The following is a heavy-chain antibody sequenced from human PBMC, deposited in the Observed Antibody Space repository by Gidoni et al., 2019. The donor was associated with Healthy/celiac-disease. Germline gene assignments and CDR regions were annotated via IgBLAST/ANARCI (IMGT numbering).Heavy chain of an antibody. CDR2: IYCSGST. Sequence: QLQLQESGPGLVKPPETLSLTCTVPGGAISSSSYYWGWIRQPPGKGLEWIGSIYCSGSTYYNPSLKSRVTISVDTSKNQFSLKLSSVTAADTAVYYCARRIVGATPFDYWGQGTLVTVSS. J-gene: IGHJ4*02. CDR3: ARRIVGATPFDY. V-gene: IGHV4-39*01. D-gene: IGHD1-26*01. CDR1: GGAISSSSYY.